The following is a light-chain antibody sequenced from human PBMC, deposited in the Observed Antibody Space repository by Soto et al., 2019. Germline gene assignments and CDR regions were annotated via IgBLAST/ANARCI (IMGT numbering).Light chain of an antibody. CDR2: DVS. CDR1: SSDVGGYNF. J-gene: IGLJ1*01. V-gene: IGLV2-14*01. Sequence: QSALTQPASVSGSPGQSIAIACTGTSSDVGGYNFVSWYQQHPNTAPKRLIYDVSKRPSGVSNRFSGSKSGTTASLTISGLQAEDEADYYCASYTTSDTEVFGTGTKLTVL. CDR3: ASYTTSDTEV.